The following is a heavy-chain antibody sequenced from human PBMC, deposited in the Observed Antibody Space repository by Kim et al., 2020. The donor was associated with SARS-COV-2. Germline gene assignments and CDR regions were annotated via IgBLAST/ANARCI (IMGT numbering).Heavy chain of an antibody. V-gene: IGHV4-34*01. CDR3: ARGEYSSSWYGRRYYFDY. J-gene: IGHJ4*02. CDR1: GGSFSGYY. CDR2: ITHSGST. D-gene: IGHD6-13*01. Sequence: SETLSLTCAVYGGSFSGYYWSWIRQPPGKGLEWIGEITHSGSTNYNPSLKSRVTISVDTSKNQFSLKLSSVTAADTAVYYCARGEYSSSWYGRRYYFDYWGQGTLVTVSS.